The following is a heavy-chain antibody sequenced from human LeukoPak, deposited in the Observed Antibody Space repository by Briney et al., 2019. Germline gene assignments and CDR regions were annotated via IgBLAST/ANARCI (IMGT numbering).Heavy chain of an antibody. CDR1: GGTFSSYA. J-gene: IGHJ4*02. Sequence: SVKVSCKASGGTFSSYAISWVRQAPGQGLEWMGGIIPIFGTANYAQKFQGRVTITTDESTSTAYMELSSLRSEDTAVYYCASWYDSSGYSDYWGQGTLVTVSS. D-gene: IGHD3-22*01. CDR2: IIPIFGTA. CDR3: ASWYDSSGYSDY. V-gene: IGHV1-69*05.